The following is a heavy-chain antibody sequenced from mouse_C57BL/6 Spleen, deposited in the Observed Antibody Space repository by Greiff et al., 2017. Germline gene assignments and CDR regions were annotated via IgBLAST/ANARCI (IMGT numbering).Heavy chain of an antibody. CDR3: TRRLLLYYFDY. CDR2: IDPETGGT. V-gene: IGHV1-15*01. Sequence: QVQLQQSGAELVRPGASVTLSCKASGYTFTDYEMHWVKQTPVHGLEWIGAIDPETGGTAYNQKFKGKAILTADKSSSTAYMELRSLTSEDSAVYYCTRRLLLYYFDYWGQGTTLTVSS. J-gene: IGHJ2*01. D-gene: IGHD2-10*01. CDR1: GYTFTDYE.